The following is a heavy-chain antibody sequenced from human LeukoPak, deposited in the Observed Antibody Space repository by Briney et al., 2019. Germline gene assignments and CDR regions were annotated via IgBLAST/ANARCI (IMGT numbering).Heavy chain of an antibody. V-gene: IGHV3-23*01. D-gene: IGHD3-3*01. Sequence: GGSLRLSCAASGFTFSSYAMSWVRQAPGKGLEWVSYISGSGVSTYSADSVKGRFTISRGNSKNTLYLQMNSLRAEDTAVYYCAKFRSGYYWYYYDMDVWGQGTTVTVSS. J-gene: IGHJ6*02. CDR2: ISGSGVST. CDR3: AKFRSGYYWYYYDMDV. CDR1: GFTFSSYA.